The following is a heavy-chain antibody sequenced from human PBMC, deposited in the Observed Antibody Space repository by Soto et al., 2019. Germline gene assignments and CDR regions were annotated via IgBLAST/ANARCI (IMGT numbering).Heavy chain of an antibody. CDR3: ARRRRYCSSTSCYGAYYYYGMDV. J-gene: IGHJ6*02. Sequence: QVQLQQWGAGLLKPSETLSLTCAVYGGSFSGYYWSWIRQPPGKGLEWIGEINHSGSTNYNPSLKSRVTISVDTYKNQFSLKLSSVTAADTAVYYCARRRRYCSSTSCYGAYYYYGMDVWGQGTTVTVSS. CDR1: GGSFSGYY. CDR2: INHSGST. D-gene: IGHD2-2*01. V-gene: IGHV4-34*01.